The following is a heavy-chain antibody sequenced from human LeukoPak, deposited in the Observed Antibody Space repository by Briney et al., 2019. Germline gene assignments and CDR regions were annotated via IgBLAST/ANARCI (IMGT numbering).Heavy chain of an antibody. J-gene: IGHJ4*02. V-gene: IGHV4-34*01. D-gene: IGHD3-3*01. Sequence: SETLSLTCAVYGGSFSGYYWSWIRQPPGKGLEWIGEINHSGSTNYNPSLKSRVTISVDTSKNQFSLKLSSVTAADTAVYYCAGAFYDFWSGSLYPYYFDYWGQGTLVTVSS. CDR1: GGSFSGYY. CDR2: INHSGST. CDR3: AGAFYDFWSGSLYPYYFDY.